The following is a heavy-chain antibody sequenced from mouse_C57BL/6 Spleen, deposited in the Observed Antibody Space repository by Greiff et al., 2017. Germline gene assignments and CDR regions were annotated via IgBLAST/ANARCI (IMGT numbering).Heavy chain of an antibody. CDR1: GFTFSNYW. CDR2: IRLKSDNYAT. CDR3: TDMYYFDY. Sequence: DVMLVESGGGLVQPGGSMKLSCVASGFTFSNYWMNWVRQSPEKGLEWVAQIRLKSDNYATHYAESVKGRFTISRDDSKSSVYLQMNKLRAEDTGIYYCTDMYYFDYWGQGTTLTVSS. V-gene: IGHV6-3*01. J-gene: IGHJ2*01.